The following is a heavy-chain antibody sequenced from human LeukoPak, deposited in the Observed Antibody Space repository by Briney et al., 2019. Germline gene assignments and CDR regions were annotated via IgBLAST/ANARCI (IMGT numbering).Heavy chain of an antibody. CDR2: IYDSGST. D-gene: IGHD6-6*01. Sequence: SXXLSLTCSVSGGSISSYYWSWIRQPAGKGLEWIGRIYDSGSTNYNPSLKSRVTMSVDTSKNQFSLKLSSVTAADTAVYYCAREYSISSYSFSYYMDVWGKGTTVTVSS. V-gene: IGHV4-4*07. CDR1: GGSISSYY. J-gene: IGHJ6*03. CDR3: AREYSISSYSFSYYMDV.